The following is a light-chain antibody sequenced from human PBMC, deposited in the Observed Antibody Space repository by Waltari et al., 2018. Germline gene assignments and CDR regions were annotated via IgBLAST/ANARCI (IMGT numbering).Light chain of an antibody. J-gene: IGKJ1*01. CDR2: GAS. CDR1: QSVDSN. V-gene: IGKV3-15*01. CDR3: QQYSSWPLWT. Sequence: EIVMTQSPATLSVSQGEEATLPCRASQSVDSNLAWYQQKPGQAPTLIIFGASGRATGVPARFSGSGSGTEYTLTIGSLQSEDSAVYYCQQYSSWPLWTFGQGTKVEIK.